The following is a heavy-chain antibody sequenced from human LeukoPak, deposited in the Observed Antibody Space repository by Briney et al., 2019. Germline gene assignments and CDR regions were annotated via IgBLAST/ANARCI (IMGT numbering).Heavy chain of an antibody. V-gene: IGHV1-18*01. Sequence: VASVKVSCKASGYTFTSYGISWVRQAPGQGLEWMGWISAYNGNTNYAQKLQGRVTMTTDTSTSTAYMELRSLRSDDTAVYYCARDFYYDSSGYHDGFDYWGQGTLVTVSS. J-gene: IGHJ4*02. CDR1: GYTFTSYG. CDR3: ARDFYYDSSGYHDGFDY. CDR2: ISAYNGNT. D-gene: IGHD3-22*01.